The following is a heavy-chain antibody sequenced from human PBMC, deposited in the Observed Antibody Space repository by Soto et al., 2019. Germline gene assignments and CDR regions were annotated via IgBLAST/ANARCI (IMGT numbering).Heavy chain of an antibody. D-gene: IGHD3-10*01. J-gene: IGHJ4*02. CDR1: GFTFSSYV. Sequence: QVLLVESGGGVVQPGRSLTLSCAASGFTFSSYVIHWVRQTPDKGLEWVAFISRDGSNAYYADSVKGRFTISRDNSKGTLYLEMNSLRAEDTAVYYCARDDEGGSDCDLGYWGQGTLVTVSS. CDR2: ISRDGSNA. V-gene: IGHV3-30-3*01. CDR3: ARDDEGGSDCDLGY.